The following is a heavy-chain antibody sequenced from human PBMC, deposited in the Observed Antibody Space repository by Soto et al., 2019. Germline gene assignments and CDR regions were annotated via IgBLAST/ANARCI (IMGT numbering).Heavy chain of an antibody. Sequence: GGSLRLSCAASGFTFSNNVMTWVRQAPGKGLEWVSIISTSGGSTFYTDSVKGRFTISRDNSMSTLYLQMNSLRAEDTAVYYCAKPVVASTVRRGLDCWGQGALVTVSS. CDR3: AKPVVASTVRRGLDC. CDR1: GFTFSNNV. D-gene: IGHD3-22*01. CDR2: ISTSGGST. V-gene: IGHV3-23*01. J-gene: IGHJ4*02.